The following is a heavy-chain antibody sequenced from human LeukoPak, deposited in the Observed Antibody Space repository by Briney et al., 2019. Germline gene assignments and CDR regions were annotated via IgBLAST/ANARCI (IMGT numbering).Heavy chain of an antibody. Sequence: SQTLSLTCAVSGGSISSGDYSWSWIRQPPGKGLEWIGYIYDNGNTYYTPSLKSRVTISRDRSKSQFSLRLNSVTAADTAVYYCARCSYDILTGYLFDPWGQGTPVTVSS. D-gene: IGHD3-9*01. CDR1: GGSISSGDYS. CDR2: IYDNGNT. V-gene: IGHV4-30-2*01. CDR3: ARCSYDILTGYLFDP. J-gene: IGHJ5*02.